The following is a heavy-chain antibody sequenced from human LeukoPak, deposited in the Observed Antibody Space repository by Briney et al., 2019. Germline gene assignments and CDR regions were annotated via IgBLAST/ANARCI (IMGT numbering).Heavy chain of an antibody. CDR1: GFSIDDCA. Sequence: PGRSLRLSCAASGFSIDDCAMHWVRQAPGKGLEWVSGINWNSVSIVYADSVKGRFTISRDNAKNSLYLQMNTLRAEDMALYYCTKDRLYSSSSGGAFDIWGQGTMVTVSS. V-gene: IGHV3-9*03. CDR2: INWNSVSI. J-gene: IGHJ3*02. D-gene: IGHD6-6*01. CDR3: TKDRLYSSSSGGAFDI.